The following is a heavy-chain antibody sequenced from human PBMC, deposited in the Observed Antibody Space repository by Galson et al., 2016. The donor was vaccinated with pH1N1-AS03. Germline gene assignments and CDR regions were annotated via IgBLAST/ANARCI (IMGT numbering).Heavy chain of an antibody. D-gene: IGHD3-3*01. CDR3: VKGGGYSHGFLEYYFDS. CDR2: IRYDESIK. Sequence: SLRLSCAASGFVFSTSAIHWVRQSPGKGLEWVAFIRYDESIKNYGDSVKGRFTISRDNSKNTVDLEMNSLRPEDSAVYCCVKGGGYSHGFLEYYFDSWGQGSLVTVSS. J-gene: IGHJ4*02. CDR1: GFVFSTSA. V-gene: IGHV3-30*02.